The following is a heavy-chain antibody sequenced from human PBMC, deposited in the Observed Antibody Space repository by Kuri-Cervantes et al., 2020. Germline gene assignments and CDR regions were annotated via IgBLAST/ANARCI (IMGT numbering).Heavy chain of an antibody. D-gene: IGHD2-15*01. CDR3: AKDRSFDIYYGMDV. Sequence: GGSLRLSCAASGFTFDDYAMHWVRQAPGKGLEWVSGISWKSGTIGYADSVKGRFTISRDNAKNSLFLQMNSLRGEDTALYYCAKDRSFDIYYGMDVWGQGTTVTVSS. J-gene: IGHJ6*02. CDR2: ISWKSGTI. V-gene: IGHV3-9*01. CDR1: GFTFDDYA.